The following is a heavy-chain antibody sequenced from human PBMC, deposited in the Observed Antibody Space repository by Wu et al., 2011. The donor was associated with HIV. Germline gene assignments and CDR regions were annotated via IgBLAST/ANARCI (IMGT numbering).Heavy chain of an antibody. CDR2: INPSGGST. Sequence: QVQLVQSGAEVKKPGASVKVSCKASGDTLSSYYIHWTRQAPGQGLEWMGIINPSGGSTSYAQKFQGRVTMTRDTSTRTVYMELSSLRSEDTAVYYCARVWIPLAGPYFDYWGQGTLVTVSS. V-gene: IGHV1-46*01. J-gene: IGHJ4*02. CDR1: GDTLSSYY. D-gene: IGHD6-19*01. CDR3: ARVWIPLAGPYFDY.